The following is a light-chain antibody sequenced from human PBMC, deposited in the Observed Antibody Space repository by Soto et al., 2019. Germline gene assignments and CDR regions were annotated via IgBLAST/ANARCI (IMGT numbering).Light chain of an antibody. CDR3: QQYTNWPPRYT. J-gene: IGKJ2*01. CDR1: QSVTSN. Sequence: EIVMTQSPATLSVSPGERATLSCRASQSVTSNFAWYQQKPGQAPRLLIYGTSTRATGIPARFSGSGSGTEFTLTISSLQSEDFAVYYCQQYTNWPPRYTFGQGTKLEIK. V-gene: IGKV3-15*01. CDR2: GTS.